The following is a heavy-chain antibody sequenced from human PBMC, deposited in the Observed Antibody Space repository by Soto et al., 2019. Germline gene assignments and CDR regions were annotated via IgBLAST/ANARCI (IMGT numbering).Heavy chain of an antibody. Sequence: GGSLRLSCAASGFTFSSYGMHWVRQAPGKGLEWVAVIWYDGSNKYYADSVKGRFTISRDNSKNTLYLQMNSLRAEDTAVYYCARDRQGDYGFDYWGQGTLVTVSS. V-gene: IGHV3-33*01. D-gene: IGHD4-17*01. J-gene: IGHJ4*02. CDR1: GFTFSSYG. CDR3: ARDRQGDYGFDY. CDR2: IWYDGSNK.